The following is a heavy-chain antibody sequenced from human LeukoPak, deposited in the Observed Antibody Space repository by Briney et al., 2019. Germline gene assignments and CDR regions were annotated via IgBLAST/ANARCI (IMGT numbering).Heavy chain of an antibody. D-gene: IGHD6-13*01. J-gene: IGHJ5*02. V-gene: IGHV3-30*04. Sequence: SGGSLRLSCAASGFTFSSYAMHWVRQAPGKGLEWVTIISFDGSNKYYADSVKGRFTISRDNSKNTLYLQMKSLRAEDTALYYCARGDKQLVFERGKGGFDPWGQGTLVTVSS. CDR2: ISFDGSNK. CDR3: ARGDKQLVFERGKGGFDP. CDR1: GFTFSSYA.